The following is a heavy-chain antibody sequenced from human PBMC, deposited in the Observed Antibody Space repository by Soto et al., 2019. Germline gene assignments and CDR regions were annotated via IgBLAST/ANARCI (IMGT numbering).Heavy chain of an antibody. V-gene: IGHV4-34*01. CDR1: GGSFSGFY. CDR2: INHSGSS. J-gene: IGHJ2*01. CDR3: ARTAGPWYFDL. Sequence: QVQLQQWGAGLLKPSETLSLTCAVHGGSFSGFYWTWIRQPPGKGLEWIGEINHSGSSNYNPPLKSRVTMSLDTSRNQFSLSLNSVTAADTAVYYCARTAGPWYFDLWGRGTLVTVSS.